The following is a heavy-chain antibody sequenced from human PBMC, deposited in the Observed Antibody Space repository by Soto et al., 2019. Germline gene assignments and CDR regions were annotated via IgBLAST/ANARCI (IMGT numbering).Heavy chain of an antibody. V-gene: IGHV1-2*02. J-gene: IGHJ6*02. D-gene: IGHD3-10*02. CDR3: ARNMDYYYGRGSGNGHGV. CDR2: INPKVGDT. CDR1: GYTFTAYH. Sequence: QVRLVQSVAEVKEPGDSVRVSCEASGYTFTAYHIHWVRQAPGQGLEWMGWINPKVGDTGYAQDFQGRVSMTSDMSISTVYMELSRLTSDDTAIYYCARNMDYYYGRGSGNGHGVWGQGTTVTVFS.